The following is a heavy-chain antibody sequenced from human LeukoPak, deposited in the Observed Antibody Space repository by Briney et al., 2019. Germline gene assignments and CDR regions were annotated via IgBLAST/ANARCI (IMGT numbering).Heavy chain of an antibody. CDR2: XYSSGST. D-gene: IGHD2-8*01. CDR3: ARFAMSTRGCMLCHFDY. J-gene: IGHJ4*02. V-gene: IGHV4-4*09. Sequence: SETMSLTCSVSGGSIDPXXXXXLRQPPGNGXXXXXXXYSSGSTNHSPSLEGRVTISVDTSKTQVSLRWSSVTAADTAVYYCARFAMSTRGCMLCHFDYWGQGTLVTVSS. CDR1: GGSIDPXX.